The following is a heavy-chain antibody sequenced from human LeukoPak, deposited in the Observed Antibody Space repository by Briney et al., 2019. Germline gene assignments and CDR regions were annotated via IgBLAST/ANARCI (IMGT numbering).Heavy chain of an antibody. Sequence: SETLSLTCTVSGGSIISYYSSWIRQPAGKGLEWIGRIYTSGSTNYNPSLKSRVTMSIDTSKNQFSLKLTSVTAADTAVYYCAGVSRFLEWPDYWGQGTLVTVSS. V-gene: IGHV4-4*07. J-gene: IGHJ4*02. CDR3: AGVSRFLEWPDY. D-gene: IGHD3-3*01. CDR1: GGSIISYY. CDR2: IYTSGST.